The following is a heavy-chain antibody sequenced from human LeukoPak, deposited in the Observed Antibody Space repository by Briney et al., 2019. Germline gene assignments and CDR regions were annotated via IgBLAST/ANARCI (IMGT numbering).Heavy chain of an antibody. J-gene: IGHJ4*02. CDR1: GFTFSPYW. V-gene: IGHV4-4*02. CDR3: ARATGGYQLPLDY. Sequence: GSLRLSCAASGFTFSPYWMHWLRQPPGKGLEWIGEIYHSGSTNYNPSLKSRVTISVDKSKNQFSLKLSSVTAADTAVYYCARATGGYQLPLDYWGQGTLVTVSS. CDR2: IYHSGST. D-gene: IGHD2-2*01.